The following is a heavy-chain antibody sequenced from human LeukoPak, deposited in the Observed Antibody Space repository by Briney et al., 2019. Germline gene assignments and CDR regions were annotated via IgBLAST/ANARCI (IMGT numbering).Heavy chain of an antibody. Sequence: GGSLRLSCAASGFTFSDYSMSWIRQAPGKGLEWVANIKQDGSEKYCLDSVNGRFFISRDNAKNSLSLQMNRLRAEDTAVYYCARDGPTDVRGPWAFDIWGRGTMVTVSS. CDR2: IKQDGSEK. D-gene: IGHD3-10*01. V-gene: IGHV3-7*01. J-gene: IGHJ3*02. CDR3: ARDGPTDVRGPWAFDI. CDR1: GFTFSDYS.